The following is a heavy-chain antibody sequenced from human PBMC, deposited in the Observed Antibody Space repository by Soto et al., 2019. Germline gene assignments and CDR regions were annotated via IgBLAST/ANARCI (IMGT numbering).Heavy chain of an antibody. CDR2: IIPIFGTA. CDR3: GVVVTATFDAFDI. J-gene: IGHJ3*02. CDR1: GGSFRSYA. V-gene: IGHV1-69*13. D-gene: IGHD2-21*02. Sequence: GTSVKLSCEACGGSFRSYAISWVRQAPGQGLEWMGGIIPIFGTANYAQKFQGRVTITADESTSTAYMELSSLRSEDTAVYYCGVVVTATFDAFDIWGQGTMVTVSS.